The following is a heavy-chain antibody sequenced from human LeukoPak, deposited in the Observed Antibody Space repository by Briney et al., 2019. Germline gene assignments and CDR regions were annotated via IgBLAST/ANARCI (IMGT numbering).Heavy chain of an antibody. J-gene: IGHJ4*02. CDR1: GFTFSSYW. V-gene: IGHV3-7*01. CDR2: IKKDGSEK. D-gene: IGHD4-17*01. Sequence: GGSLRLSRAASGFTFSSYWMSWVRQAPGKGLEWVANIKKDGSEKYYADSVKGRFTISRDNAKNSLHLQMNSLRVEDTAVYYCARDMAYGDYAHDYWGQGTLVTVSS. CDR3: ARDMAYGDYAHDY.